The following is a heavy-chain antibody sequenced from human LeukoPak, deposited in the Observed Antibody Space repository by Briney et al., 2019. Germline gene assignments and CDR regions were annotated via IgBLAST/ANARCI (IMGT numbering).Heavy chain of an antibody. J-gene: IGHJ4*02. D-gene: IGHD6-13*01. CDR1: GYIFTTYW. V-gene: IGHV5-51*01. CDR2: IYPGDSDA. Sequence: GESLKISCKGSGYIFTTYWISWVRQMPGKGLEWMGIIYPGDSDARYSPSFHGQVTISADESIGTAYLQWSSLKASDTAMYYCARRGGGGSAASAKAFDYWGQGTLVTVSS. CDR3: ARRGGGGSAASAKAFDY.